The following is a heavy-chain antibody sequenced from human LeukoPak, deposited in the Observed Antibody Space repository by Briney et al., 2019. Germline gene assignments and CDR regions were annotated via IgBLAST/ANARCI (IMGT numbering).Heavy chain of an antibody. V-gene: IGHV1-3*01. D-gene: IGHD3-3*01. CDR1: GYTFTSYA. Sequence: ASVKVSCKASGYTFTSYAMHWVRQAPGQRLEWMGWINAGNGNTKYSQKFQGRVTITRDTSASTAYMELSSLRSEDTAVYYCARCRFWSGYYIRCYYYMDVWGKGTTVTVSS. CDR3: ARCRFWSGYYIRCYYYMDV. CDR2: INAGNGNT. J-gene: IGHJ6*03.